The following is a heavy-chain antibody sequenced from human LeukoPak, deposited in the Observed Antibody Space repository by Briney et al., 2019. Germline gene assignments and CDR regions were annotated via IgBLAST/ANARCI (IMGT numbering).Heavy chain of an antibody. D-gene: IGHD2/OR15-2a*01. J-gene: IGHJ4*02. CDR2: ISSSGSTI. V-gene: IGHV3-48*03. CDR1: GFTFSSYE. CDR3: ASLDRGYYYSFDY. Sequence: GGSLGLSCAASGFTFSSYEMNWVRQAPGKGLEWISYISSSGSTIYYADSVKGRFTISRDNAKNSLYLQMSSLRAEDTAVYYCASLDRGYYYSFDYWGQGTLVTVSS.